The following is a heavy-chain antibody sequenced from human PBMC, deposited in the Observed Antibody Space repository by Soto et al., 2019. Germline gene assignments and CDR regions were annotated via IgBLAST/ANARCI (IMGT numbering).Heavy chain of an antibody. CDR2: IYSGGST. Sequence: GGSLRLSCAASGFTVSSNYMSWVRQAPGKGLEWVSVIYSGGSTYYADSVTGRFTISRDNYKNTLYLQMHSLRAEDTAVYYCARQGLYGDLYCFDYWGQGTLVTVSS. D-gene: IGHD4-17*01. CDR3: ARQGLYGDLYCFDY. V-gene: IGHV3-66*04. CDR1: GFTVSSNY. J-gene: IGHJ4*02.